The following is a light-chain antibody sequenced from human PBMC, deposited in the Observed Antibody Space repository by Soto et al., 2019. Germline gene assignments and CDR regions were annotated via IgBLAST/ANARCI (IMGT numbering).Light chain of an antibody. CDR1: QTLSSG. CDR2: EAT. V-gene: IGKV3-11*01. Sequence: EIVLTQSPATLSLSPGERATLSCRASQTLSSGFAWYQQKPRQAPRLLIYEATNRATGIPARFTGSGSGTDFTLTISSLEPEEFAVYYCQHRTNSFGGGTKVET. J-gene: IGKJ4*01. CDR3: QHRTNS.